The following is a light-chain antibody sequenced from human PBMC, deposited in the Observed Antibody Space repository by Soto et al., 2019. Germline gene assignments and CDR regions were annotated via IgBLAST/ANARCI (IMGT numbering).Light chain of an antibody. CDR1: QRVSSY. CDR2: DAS. J-gene: IGKJ1*01. Sequence: EIVLTQSPATLSLSPGERATLSCRASQRVSSYLAWYQQKPGQAPRLLIYDASNRATGIPARFSGSGSGTDFILTISRLEPGDFAMYYCQQYESSWTFGQGTKVDIK. V-gene: IGKV3-11*01. CDR3: QQYESSWT.